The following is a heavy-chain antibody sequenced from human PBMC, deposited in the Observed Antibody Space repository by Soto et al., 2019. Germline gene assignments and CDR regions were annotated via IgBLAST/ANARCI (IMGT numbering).Heavy chain of an antibody. CDR2: IWYDGSNK. V-gene: IGHV3-33*01. D-gene: IGHD2-21*01. CDR3: ARDLNDSDRRLFYYYYYGMDV. J-gene: IGHJ6*02. Sequence: GGSLRLSCAASGFTFSSYGMHWVRQAPGKGLEWVAVIWYDGSNKYYADSVKGRFTISRDNSKNTLYLQMNSLRAEDTAVYYCARDLNDSDRRLFYYYYYGMDVWGQGTTVTVSS. CDR1: GFTFSSYG.